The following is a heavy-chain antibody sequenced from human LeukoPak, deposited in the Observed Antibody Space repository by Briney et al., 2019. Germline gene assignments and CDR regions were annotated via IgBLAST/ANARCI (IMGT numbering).Heavy chain of an antibody. J-gene: IGHJ4*02. CDR3: ARDRGYTYGHPLDY. CDR2: ISGTGSST. CDR1: GFTFSSYA. Sequence: GGSLRLSCAASGFTFSSYAMSWVRQAPGKGLEWVSAISGTGSSTYSADSVKGRFTISRDNSKSTLYLQMDSLRDEDTAVYYCARDRGYTYGHPLDYWGQGTLVTVSS. D-gene: IGHD5-18*01. V-gene: IGHV3-23*01.